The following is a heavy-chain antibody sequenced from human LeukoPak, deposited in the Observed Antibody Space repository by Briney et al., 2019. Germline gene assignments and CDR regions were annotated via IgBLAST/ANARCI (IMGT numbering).Heavy chain of an antibody. V-gene: IGHV1-69*11. CDR3: ARDKVEVYYYDSSGTDAFDI. J-gene: IGHJ3*02. CDR1: GGTFSSYA. D-gene: IGHD3-22*01. Sequence: SVKVSCKASGGTFSSYAISWVRQAPGQGLEWMGRIIPILGTANYAQKFQGRVTITTDESTSTAYMELSSLRSEDTAVYYCARDKVEVYYYDSSGTDAFDIWGQGTMVTVSS. CDR2: IIPILGTA.